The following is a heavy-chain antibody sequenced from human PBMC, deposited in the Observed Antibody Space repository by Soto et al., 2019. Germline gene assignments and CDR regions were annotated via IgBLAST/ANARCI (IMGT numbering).Heavy chain of an antibody. CDR2: IYWDDDK. CDR1: GFSLTTTGVG. J-gene: IGHJ4*02. D-gene: IGHD6-19*01. V-gene: IGHV2-5*02. Sequence: SGSYAGEPTQTLTLTCTFSGFSLTTTGVGVGWIRQPPGKALEWLAVIYWDDDKRYSPSLTSRVTISKDTSKNQVVLTMTNMDPVDTATYFCAHRLEGYVSGWSQVCFDYWGQGALVTVSS. CDR3: AHRLEGYVSGWSQVCFDY.